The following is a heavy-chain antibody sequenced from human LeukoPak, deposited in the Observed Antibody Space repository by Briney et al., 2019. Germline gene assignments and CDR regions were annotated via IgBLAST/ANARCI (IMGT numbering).Heavy chain of an antibody. D-gene: IGHD3-10*01. CDR1: GFIFSNYV. CDR3: AKDRGSSAFDI. V-gene: IGHV3-30-3*01. Sequence: PGGSLRLSCAASGFIFSNYVMHWVRQAPGKGLEWVALISYDGNNQYYADFVKGRFTISRDNAKNTLYSEMNSLRPEDTAVYYCAKDRGSSAFDIWGQGTMVTVFS. CDR2: ISYDGNNQ. J-gene: IGHJ3*02.